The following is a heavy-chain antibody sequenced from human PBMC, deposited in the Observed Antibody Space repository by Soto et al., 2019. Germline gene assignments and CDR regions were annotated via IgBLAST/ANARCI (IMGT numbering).Heavy chain of an antibody. CDR1: GFTVSSNY. CDR3: AGHISARESGGLDYYYMDV. Sequence: GGSLRLSCAASGFTVSSNYMSWVRQAPGKGLEWVSVIYSGGSTYYADSGKGRLTSARSNSKNTLYLQMKSLRAEDTAVDYCAGHISARESGGLDYYYMDVWGKGTTVTVSS. V-gene: IGHV3-66*04. J-gene: IGHJ6*03. CDR2: IYSGGST. D-gene: IGHD6-6*01.